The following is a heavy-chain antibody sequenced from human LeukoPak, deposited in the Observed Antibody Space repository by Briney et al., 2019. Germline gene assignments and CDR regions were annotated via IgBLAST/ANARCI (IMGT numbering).Heavy chain of an antibody. D-gene: IGHD1-26*01. CDR3: TTDHLIVGATWRYFDY. CDR1: GFSFSNAW. Sequence: GGSLRLSCAASGFSFSNAWMAWVRQAPGKGLEWVGRIRSKTDGGTPDHAAPVKGRFTISRDDSKNTLYLQMNSLKTEDTAVYYCTTDHLIVGATWRYFDYWGQGTLVTVSS. J-gene: IGHJ4*02. V-gene: IGHV3-15*01. CDR2: IRSKTDGGTP.